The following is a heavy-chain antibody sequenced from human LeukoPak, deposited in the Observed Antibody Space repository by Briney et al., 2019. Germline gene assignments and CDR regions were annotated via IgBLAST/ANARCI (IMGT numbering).Heavy chain of an antibody. V-gene: IGHV4-61*01. CDR3: ARNCGGDCSHSGALNYFDY. J-gene: IGHJ4*02. Sequence: SETLSRTCTVSGGSVTSGSYYWSWIRQPAGKGLEWIGYVYYTGNTDYNPSLKSRVTISVDRFKNQFSLRLSSVTAADTAVYYCARNCGGDCSHSGALNYFDYWGQGTLVTVSS. CDR2: VYYTGNT. D-gene: IGHD2-21*02. CDR1: GGSVTSGSYY.